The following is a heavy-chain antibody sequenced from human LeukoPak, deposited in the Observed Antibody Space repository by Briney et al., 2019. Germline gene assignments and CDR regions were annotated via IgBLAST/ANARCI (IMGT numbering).Heavy chain of an antibody. CDR1: GFTFSSYT. CDR2: ISGSGGIT. V-gene: IGHV3-23*01. Sequence: GGSLRLSCAASGFTFSSYTMSWVRQAPGKGKEWVSLISGSGGITYYADSVKGRFTTSRDNSKNTLYLQMDGLRAEDTAVYYCAKDSAAVGGPTTDWGQGTLVTVSS. D-gene: IGHD6-13*01. J-gene: IGHJ4*02. CDR3: AKDSAAVGGPTTD.